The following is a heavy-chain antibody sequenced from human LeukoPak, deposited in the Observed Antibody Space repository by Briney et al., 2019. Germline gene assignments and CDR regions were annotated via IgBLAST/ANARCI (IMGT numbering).Heavy chain of an antibody. D-gene: IGHD3-16*01. J-gene: IGHJ4*02. V-gene: IGHV4-59*08. Sequence: TSETLSLTCTVSGGSISSYYWSWVRQPPGKGLEWIGYIYYSGSTNYNPSLKSRVTISVDTSKNQFSLKLSSVTAADTAVYYCAHGGLGGYYFDYWGQGTLVTVSS. CDR2: IYYSGST. CDR3: AHGGLGGYYFDY. CDR1: GGSISSYY.